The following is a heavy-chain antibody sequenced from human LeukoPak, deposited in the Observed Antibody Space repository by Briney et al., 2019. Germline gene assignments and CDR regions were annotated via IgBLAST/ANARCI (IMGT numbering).Heavy chain of an antibody. CDR1: GFTFSNYA. V-gene: IGHV3-53*01. CDR2: IYSGGST. D-gene: IGHD3-22*01. J-gene: IGHJ5*02. CDR3: ARENYYDSSGYFVFDP. Sequence: PGRSLRLSCAASGFTFSNYAMHWVRQAPGKGLEWVSVIYSGGSTYYADSVKGRFTISRDNSKNTLYLQMNSLRAEDTAVYYCARENYYDSSGYFVFDPWGQGTLVTVSS.